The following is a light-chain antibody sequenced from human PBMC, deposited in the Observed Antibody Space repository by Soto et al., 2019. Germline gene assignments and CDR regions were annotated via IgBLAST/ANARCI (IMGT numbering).Light chain of an antibody. CDR3: LQYNSYPLT. V-gene: IGKV1-17*03. Sequence: DIQMTQSPSAMSASVGDSITITCPASQGINNHLVWFQQNPGKVPQRLIYAASRLQSGDPSTFSGSGSGTEFTLTISSLQPEDSATYYCLQYNSYPLTFGGGTKVDI. CDR1: QGINNH. J-gene: IGKJ4*01. CDR2: AAS.